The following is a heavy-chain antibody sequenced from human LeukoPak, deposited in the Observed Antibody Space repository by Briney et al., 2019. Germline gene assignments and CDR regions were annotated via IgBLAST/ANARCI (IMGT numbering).Heavy chain of an antibody. CDR2: ISTSSTTI. CDR3: ARDYYSSSWYGGDY. D-gene: IGHD6-13*01. Sequence: GGSLRLSCAASGFTFSNYAMNWVRQAPGKGLEWVSYISTSSTTIYYADSVRGRFTLSTDTAKNSLYLQINSLRDEDTAVYHCARDYYSSSWYGGDYWGQGTLVTVSS. J-gene: IGHJ4*02. CDR1: GFTFSNYA. V-gene: IGHV3-48*02.